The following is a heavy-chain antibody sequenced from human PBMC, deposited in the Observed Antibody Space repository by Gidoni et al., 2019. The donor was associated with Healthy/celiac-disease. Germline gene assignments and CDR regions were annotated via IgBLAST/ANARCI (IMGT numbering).Heavy chain of an antibody. CDR2: ISSSSSYI. CDR3: ARDGGEYFDWFRRTNWFDP. D-gene: IGHD3-9*01. CDR1: GLPSGSFS. Sequence: EVQRVESGGGLVKPGGSLRLSWPASGLPSGSFSMTWVRQAPGKGLEWVSSISSSSSYIYYADSVKGRFTISRDNAKNSLYLQMNSLRAEDTAVYYCARDGGEYFDWFRRTNWFDPWGQGTLVTVSS. V-gene: IGHV3-21*01. J-gene: IGHJ5*02.